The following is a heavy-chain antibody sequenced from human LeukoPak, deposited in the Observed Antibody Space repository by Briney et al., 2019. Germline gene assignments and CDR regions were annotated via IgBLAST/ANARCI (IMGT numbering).Heavy chain of an antibody. CDR2: IYYSGST. V-gene: IGHV4-31*03. J-gene: IGHJ2*01. CDR3: ARDRRYGGNSYWYFDL. D-gene: IGHD4-23*01. CDR1: GGSISSGGYY. Sequence: TLSLTCTVSGGSISSGGYYWSWIRQHPGKGLEWIGYIYYSGSTYYNPSLKSRVTISVDTSKNQFSLKLSSVTAADTAVYYCARDRRYGGNSYWYFDLWGRGTLVTVSS.